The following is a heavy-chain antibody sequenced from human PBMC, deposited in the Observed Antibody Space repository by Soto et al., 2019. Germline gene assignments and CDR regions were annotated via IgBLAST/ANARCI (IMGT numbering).Heavy chain of an antibody. V-gene: IGHV3-23*01. CDR1: GVTFRSSP. CDR2: INGGDDSK. CDR3: AKDSNWRLLSPTHDY. J-gene: IGHJ4*02. Sequence: PGGSLRLACAVSGVTFRSSPMSCVRLAPGKGLEWVSGINGGDDSKHYAESVRGRITIIRDNSKNTLLLQMNSLRVEDTAIYYCAKDSNWRLLSPTHDYRGQAPQLTLSS.